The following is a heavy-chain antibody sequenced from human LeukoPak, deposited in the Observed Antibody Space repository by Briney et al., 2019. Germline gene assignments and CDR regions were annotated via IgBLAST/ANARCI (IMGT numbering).Heavy chain of an antibody. V-gene: IGHV4-61*01. Sequence: KPSETLSLTCTVSGGSVSSGSYYWSWIRQPPGKGLEWIGYIYYSGSTNYNPSLKSRVTISVDTSKNQFSLKLSSVTAADTAVYYCARIHRYCSGGACYVLDNWGQGTLVAVSS. D-gene: IGHD2-15*01. CDR3: ARIHRYCSGGACYVLDN. J-gene: IGHJ4*02. CDR1: GGSVSSGSYY. CDR2: IYYSGST.